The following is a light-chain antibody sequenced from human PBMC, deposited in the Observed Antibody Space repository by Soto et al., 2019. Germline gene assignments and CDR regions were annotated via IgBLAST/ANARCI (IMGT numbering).Light chain of an antibody. J-gene: IGLJ2*01. CDR2: GVS. V-gene: IGLV2-14*01. CDR1: SGDVGGYNY. CDR3: SSFTSSITHV. Sequence: QSALTQPASVSGSPGQSITISCTGTSGDVGGYNYVSWYQQYPGKAPKLLIYGVSYRPSGVSNRFSGSKSGNTASLTISGLQAEDEDDYYCSSFTSSITHVFGGGTKVTVL.